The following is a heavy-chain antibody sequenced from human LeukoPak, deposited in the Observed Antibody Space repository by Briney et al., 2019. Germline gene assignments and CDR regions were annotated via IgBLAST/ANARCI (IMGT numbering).Heavy chain of an antibody. Sequence: ASVKVSCKVSGYTLTELSMHWVRQAPGKGLEWMGGFDPEDGETIYAQKFRGRVTMTEDTSTDTAYMELSSLRSEDTAVYYCATAPFYDYIWGSYRRDYFDYWGQGTLVTVSS. J-gene: IGHJ4*02. CDR2: FDPEDGET. D-gene: IGHD3-16*02. CDR1: GYTLTELS. CDR3: ATAPFYDYIWGSYRRDYFDY. V-gene: IGHV1-24*01.